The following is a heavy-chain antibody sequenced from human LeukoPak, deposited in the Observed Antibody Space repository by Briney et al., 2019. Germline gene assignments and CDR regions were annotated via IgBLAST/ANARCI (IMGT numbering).Heavy chain of an antibody. CDR1: GGSISSYY. CDR2: IYYSGST. Sequence: NPSETLSLTCTVSGGSISSYYWSWIRQPPGKGLEWIGYIYYSGSTNYNPSLKSRVTISVDTSKNQFSLKLSSVTAADTAVYYCAREAEGYSSGWYWSWFDPWGQGTLVTVSS. J-gene: IGHJ5*02. CDR3: AREAEGYSSGWYWSWFDP. V-gene: IGHV4-59*01. D-gene: IGHD6-19*01.